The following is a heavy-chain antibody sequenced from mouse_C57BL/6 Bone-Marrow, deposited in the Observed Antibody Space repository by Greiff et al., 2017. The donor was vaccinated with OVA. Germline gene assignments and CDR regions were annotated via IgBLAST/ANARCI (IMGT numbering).Heavy chain of an antibody. V-gene: IGHV5-9-1*02. CDR2: ISSGGDYI. CDR3: TRELYDGYYGWYFDV. D-gene: IGHD2-3*01. J-gene: IGHJ1*03. Sequence: EVQLQESGEGLVKPGGSLKLSCAASGFTFSSYAMSWVRQTPEKRLEWVAYISSGGDYIYYADTVKGRFTISRDTARNTLDLQMSSLKSEDTAMYYCTRELYDGYYGWYFDVWGTGTTVTVSS. CDR1: GFTFSSYA.